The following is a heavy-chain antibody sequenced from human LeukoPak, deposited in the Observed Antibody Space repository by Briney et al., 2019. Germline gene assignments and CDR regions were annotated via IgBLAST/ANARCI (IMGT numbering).Heavy chain of an antibody. CDR3: AKSIVVVEAATLGFDY. Sequence: GRSLRLSCAASGFTFSSYGMHWVRQAPGKGLEWVAVISYDGSNKYYADSVKGRFTISRDNSKDTLYLQMNSLRAEDTAVYYCAKSIVVVEAATLGFDYWAKETRVTVPS. J-gene: IGHJ4*02. V-gene: IGHV3-30*18. CDR2: ISYDGSNK. D-gene: IGHD2-15*01. CDR1: GFTFSSYG.